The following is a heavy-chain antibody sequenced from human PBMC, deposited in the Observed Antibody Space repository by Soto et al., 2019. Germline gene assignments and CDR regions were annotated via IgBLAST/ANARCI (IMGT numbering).Heavy chain of an antibody. J-gene: IGHJ4*02. CDR1: GFTFSDHY. V-gene: IGHV3-72*01. D-gene: IGHD4-17*01. Sequence: GGSLRLSCAASGFTFSDHYMDWDRQAPGKGPEWVGRIRNKENGYTIEYAESVKGRFTISRDNLENSLHLQMTSLRTEDTAVYYCVREPQLTSVTAFDYWGQGTLVTVSS. CDR2: IRNKENGYTI. CDR3: VREPQLTSVTAFDY.